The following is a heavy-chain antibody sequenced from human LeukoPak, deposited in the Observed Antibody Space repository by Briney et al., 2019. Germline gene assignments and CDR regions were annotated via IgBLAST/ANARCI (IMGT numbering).Heavy chain of an antibody. CDR3: AKDHSSGWFQH. D-gene: IGHD6-19*01. Sequence: GGSLRLSCAASGFSFSSYAMSWVRQAPGKGLEWVSAISGSGGSTYYADSVKGRFTISRDNSKDTLYLQMNSLRAEDTAVYYCAKDHSSGWFQHWGQGTLVTVSS. CDR2: ISGSGGST. CDR1: GFSFSSYA. V-gene: IGHV3-23*01. J-gene: IGHJ1*01.